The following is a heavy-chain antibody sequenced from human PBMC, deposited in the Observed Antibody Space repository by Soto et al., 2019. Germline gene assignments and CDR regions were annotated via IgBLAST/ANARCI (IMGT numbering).Heavy chain of an antibody. D-gene: IGHD3-16*02. J-gene: IGHJ6*02. Sequence: QVQLVESGGGVVQPGRSLRLSCEASGFTFSSYAMHWVRQAPGKGLEWVAVISYDGSNKYYADSVKGRFTISIDNSKNPLYLQMNSLRAEDTAVYYCASDRSRRQSPRSYYGMDVWGQGTTVTVSS. CDR2: ISYDGSNK. V-gene: IGHV3-30-3*01. CDR1: GFTFSSYA. CDR3: ASDRSRRQSPRSYYGMDV.